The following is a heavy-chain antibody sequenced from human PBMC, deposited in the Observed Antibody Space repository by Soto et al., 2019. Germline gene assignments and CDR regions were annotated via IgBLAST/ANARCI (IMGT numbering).Heavy chain of an antibody. CDR3: TRHNYGDAPF. CDR2: IRSKANSYAT. D-gene: IGHD4-17*01. V-gene: IGHV3-73*02. CDR1: GFTFSGSA. J-gene: IGHJ4*02. Sequence: EVQLVESGGGLVQPGGSLKLSCAASGFTFSGSAMHWVRQASGKGLEWVGRIRSKANSYATAYAASVKGRFTISRDDSKNTAYLQMNSLKTEDTAVYYCTRHNYGDAPFWGQGTLVTVSS.